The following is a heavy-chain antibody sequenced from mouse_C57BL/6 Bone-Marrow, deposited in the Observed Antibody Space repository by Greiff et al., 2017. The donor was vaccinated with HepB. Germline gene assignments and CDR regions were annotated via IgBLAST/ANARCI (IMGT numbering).Heavy chain of an antibody. CDR1: GYTFTSYW. CDR3: ASYPAWFAY. V-gene: IGHV1-55*01. J-gene: IGHJ3*01. Sequence: VQLQQPGAELVKPGASVKMSCKASGYTFTSYWITWVKQRPGQGLEWIGDIYPGSGSTNYNEKFKSKAKLTVYTSSSTAYMQLSSLTSEDSAVYSCASYPAWFAYWGQGTLVTVSA. CDR2: IYPGSGST.